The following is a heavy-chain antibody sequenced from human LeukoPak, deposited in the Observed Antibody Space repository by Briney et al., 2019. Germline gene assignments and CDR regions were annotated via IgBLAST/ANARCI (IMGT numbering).Heavy chain of an antibody. CDR1: GFTFSSYA. CDR2: ISGSGGST. J-gene: IGHJ4*02. V-gene: IGHV3-23*01. D-gene: IGHD2-2*01. Sequence: LSGGSLRLSCAASGFTFSSYAMSWVRQAPGKGLEWVSAISGSGGSTCYADSVKGRFTISRDNSKNTLYLQMNSLRAEDTAVYYCAKEGVRGSSTSHYLHWGQGTLVTVSS. CDR3: AKEGVRGSSTSHYLH.